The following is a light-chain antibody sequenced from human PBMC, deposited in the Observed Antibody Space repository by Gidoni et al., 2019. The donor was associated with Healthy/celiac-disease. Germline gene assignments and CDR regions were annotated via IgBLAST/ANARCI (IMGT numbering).Light chain of an antibody. CDR3: QAWDSSFVV. J-gene: IGLJ2*01. Sequence: SSELTKPPSVSLSPGQTASITCSGDKLGDKYACWYQQKPGQSPVLVIYQDSKRPSGIPERFSGSNSGNTATLTISGTQAMDEADYYCQAWDSSFVVFGGGTKLTV. CDR2: QDS. V-gene: IGLV3-1*01. CDR1: KLGDKY.